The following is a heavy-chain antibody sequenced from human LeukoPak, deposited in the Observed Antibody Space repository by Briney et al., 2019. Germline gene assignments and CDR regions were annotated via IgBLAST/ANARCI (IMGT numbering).Heavy chain of an antibody. CDR2: IYYSGST. Sequence: PSETLSLTCTVSGGSISSSSYYWGWIRQPPGKGLEWIGSIYYSGSTYYNPSLKSRVTISVDTSKNQFSLKLSSVTAADTAVYYCARVSSSSWRHYFDYWGQGTLVTVSS. V-gene: IGHV4-39*07. CDR3: ARVSSSSWRHYFDY. CDR1: GGSISSSSYY. D-gene: IGHD6-13*01. J-gene: IGHJ4*02.